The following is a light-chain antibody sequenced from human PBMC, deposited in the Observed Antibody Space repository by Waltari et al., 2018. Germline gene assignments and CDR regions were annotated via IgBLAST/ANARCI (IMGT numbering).Light chain of an antibody. CDR2: AAS. CDR3: QQLNSYLYS. Sequence: DIQLTQSPSFLSASVGDRVTLTCRTSQGITSHLAWYQQKSGRAPNFLIYAASTLRRGVPSRFSGSGSGTVFTLTINHLQPEDFATYYCQQLNSYLYSFGQGTEVVMK. V-gene: IGKV1-9*01. J-gene: IGKJ2*01. CDR1: QGITSH.